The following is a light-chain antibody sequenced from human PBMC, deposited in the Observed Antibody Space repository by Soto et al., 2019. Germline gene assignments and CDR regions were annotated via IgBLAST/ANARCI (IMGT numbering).Light chain of an antibody. CDR2: GAS. CDR1: QSVSNTY. J-gene: IGKJ1*01. Sequence: EIVLTQSPGTLSLSPGERATLSCRASQSVSNTYLAWYQQKPGQAPRLLIYGASSRATGIPDRFSGGGSGTDFTLTISRLEPEDFAVYFCHQYGTSPRTFGPGTKVDIK. CDR3: HQYGTSPRT. V-gene: IGKV3-20*01.